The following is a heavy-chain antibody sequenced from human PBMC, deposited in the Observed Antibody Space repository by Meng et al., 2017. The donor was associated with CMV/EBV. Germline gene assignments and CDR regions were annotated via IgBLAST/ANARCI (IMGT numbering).Heavy chain of an antibody. J-gene: IGHJ4*02. Sequence: IVSDGSINSIGNYWTWIRQYPGKGLEWLGFISYSGDTYYNPSLKSRLIISLDLSQNHFSLNLSSVTAADTALYYCARGPGGYYFDYWGQGTLVTVSS. V-gene: IGHV4-31*03. CDR3: ARGPGGYYFDY. D-gene: IGHD3-16*01. CDR2: ISYSGDT. CDR1: DGSINSIGNY.